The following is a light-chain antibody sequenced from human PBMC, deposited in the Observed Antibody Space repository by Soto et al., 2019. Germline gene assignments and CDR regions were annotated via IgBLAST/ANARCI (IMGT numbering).Light chain of an antibody. CDR3: QQYDIYPIP. Sequence: DIQMTQSPSTLSASVGDRVTITCRASQSINSWLAWYQQKPGKAPKLLIYKASSLESGVPSRFSGSGSGTEFTLTISTLQPDDFAAYYCQQYDIYPIPFGQGTRLEIK. V-gene: IGKV1-5*03. J-gene: IGKJ5*01. CDR1: QSINSW. CDR2: KAS.